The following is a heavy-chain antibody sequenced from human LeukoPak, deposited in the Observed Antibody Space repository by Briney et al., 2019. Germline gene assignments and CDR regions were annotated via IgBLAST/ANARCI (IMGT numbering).Heavy chain of an antibody. V-gene: IGHV3-7*01. CDR3: ARRLVGGTDYFDY. Sequence: GGSLRLSCTASGFTFSTYWMTWVRQAPGKGLEWVANIKTDGTEEYYADSVKGRFTTSRDSAKNSLYLHMKSLRVDDTAVYYCARRLVGGTDYFDYWGQGTLVTVSS. J-gene: IGHJ4*02. D-gene: IGHD1-26*01. CDR2: IKTDGTEE. CDR1: GFTFSTYW.